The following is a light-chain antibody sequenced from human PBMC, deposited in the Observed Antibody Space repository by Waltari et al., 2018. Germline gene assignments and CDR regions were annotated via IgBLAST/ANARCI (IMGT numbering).Light chain of an antibody. CDR2: EGT. CDR1: SSDVKNYNF. CDR3: CSYAGSVI. J-gene: IGLJ2*01. V-gene: IGLV2-23*01. Sequence: QSALTQPASVSGSPGQSITIPCTGTSSDVKNYNFVSWYQQPPGKAPKLMIYEGTKRPSGVSNRFSGSKSGNTASLTISGLQAEDEADYYCCSYAGSVIFGGGTKLTVL.